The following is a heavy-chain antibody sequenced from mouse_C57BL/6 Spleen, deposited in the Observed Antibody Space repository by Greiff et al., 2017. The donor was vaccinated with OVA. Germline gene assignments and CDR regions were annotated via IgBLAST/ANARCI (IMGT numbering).Heavy chain of an antibody. D-gene: IGHD4-1*01. V-gene: IGHV3-1*01. CDR1: GYSITSGYD. Sequence: EVQLVESGPGMVKPSQSLSLTCTVTGYSITSGYDWHWIRHFPGNKLEWMGYISYSGSTNYNPSLKSRISITHDTSKNHFFLKLNSVTTEDTATYYCASNWDGGAWFAYWGQGTLVTVSA. J-gene: IGHJ3*01. CDR2: ISYSGST. CDR3: ASNWDGGAWFAY.